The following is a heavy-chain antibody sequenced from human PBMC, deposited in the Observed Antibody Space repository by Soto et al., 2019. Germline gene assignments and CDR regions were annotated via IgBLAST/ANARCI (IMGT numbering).Heavy chain of an antibody. D-gene: IGHD6-13*01. CDR2: ISSSSSTI. Sequence: GGSLRLSCAASGFTFSSYSMNWVRQAPGKGLEWVSYISSSSSTIYYADSVKGRFTICRDNAKNSLYLQMNSLRAEDTAVYYCARHPERIAQIGWFDPWGQGTLVTVSS. J-gene: IGHJ5*02. CDR3: ARHPERIAQIGWFDP. CDR1: GFTFSSYS. V-gene: IGHV3-48*01.